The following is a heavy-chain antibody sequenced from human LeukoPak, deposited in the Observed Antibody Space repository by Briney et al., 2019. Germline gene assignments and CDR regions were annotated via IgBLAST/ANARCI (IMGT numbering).Heavy chain of an antibody. V-gene: IGHV3-23*01. CDR1: RFTFSSYA. CDR2: ISGGGGST. J-gene: IGHJ1*01. D-gene: IGHD4-17*01. Sequence: PGGSLRLSCAASRFTFSSYAMSWVRQAPGQGLEWVSVISGGGGSTYYADSVKGRFTISRDNSKNTLYLQMNSLRAEDTAVYYCAKEIYGDSTGGRFQQWGQGTLVTVSS. CDR3: AKEIYGDSTGGRFQQ.